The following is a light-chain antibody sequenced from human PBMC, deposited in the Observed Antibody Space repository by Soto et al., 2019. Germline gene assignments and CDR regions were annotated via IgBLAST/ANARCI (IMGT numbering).Light chain of an antibody. CDR1: SSDVGSYNL. CDR2: EVS. Sequence: QSALTQPASVSGSPGQSITISCTGTSSDVGSYNLVSWYQQHPDKAPKLIISEVSKWPSGVSSRFSASKSGNTASLTISGLQSEDEADYYCCSYAGSSTGVFGGGTQLTFL. J-gene: IGLJ3*02. CDR3: CSYAGSSTGV. V-gene: IGLV2-23*02.